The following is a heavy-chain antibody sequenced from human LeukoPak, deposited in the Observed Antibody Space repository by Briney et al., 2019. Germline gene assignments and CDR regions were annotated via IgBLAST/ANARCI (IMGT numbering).Heavy chain of an antibody. CDR1: GYSFTSYW. CDR2: IYPGDSDT. D-gene: IGHD6-13*01. Sequence: GESLKISCKGSGYSFTSYWIGWVRQMPGKGLEWMGIIYPGDSDTRYSPSFQGQVTISADKSISTAYLQWSSLKASDTAMHYCARPHQQLVLWGAFDIWGQGTMVTVSS. J-gene: IGHJ3*02. V-gene: IGHV5-51*01. CDR3: ARPHQQLVLWGAFDI.